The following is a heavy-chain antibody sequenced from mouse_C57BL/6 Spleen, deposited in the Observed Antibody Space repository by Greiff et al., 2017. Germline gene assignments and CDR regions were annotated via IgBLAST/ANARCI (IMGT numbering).Heavy chain of an antibody. V-gene: IGHV5-16*01. Sequence: EVKLVESEGGLVQPGSSMKLSCTASGFTFSDYYMAWVRQVPEKGLEWVANINYDGSSTYYLDSLKSRFIISRDNAKNIPYLQMSSLKSEDTATYYCARDGYGDYYAMDYWGQGTSVTVSS. CDR3: ARDGYGDYYAMDY. CDR2: INYDGSST. J-gene: IGHJ4*01. CDR1: GFTFSDYY. D-gene: IGHD2-2*01.